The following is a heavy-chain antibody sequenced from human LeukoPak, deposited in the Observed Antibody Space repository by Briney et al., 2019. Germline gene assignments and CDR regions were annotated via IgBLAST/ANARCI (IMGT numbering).Heavy chain of an antibody. J-gene: IGHJ6*02. CDR3: ARDKRYCSSTSCYFDYYYYYYGMDV. Sequence: VASVKVSCKASGYTFTGYYMHWVRQAPGQGLEWMGWINPNSGGTNYAQKFQGRVTMTRDTSISTAYMELSRLRSDDTAVYYCARDKRYCSSTSCYFDYYYYYYGMDVWGQGTTVTVSS. CDR1: GYTFTGYY. V-gene: IGHV1-2*02. CDR2: INPNSGGT. D-gene: IGHD2-2*01.